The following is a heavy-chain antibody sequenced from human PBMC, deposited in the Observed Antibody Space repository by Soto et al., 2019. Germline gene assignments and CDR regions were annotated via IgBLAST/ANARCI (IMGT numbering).Heavy chain of an antibody. CDR2: IYYSGSA. V-gene: IGHV4-59*01. CDR1: GGSISSYY. Sequence: QVQLQESGPGLVKPSETLSLTCTVSGGSISSYYWSWIRQPPGKGLEWIGYIYYSGSANYNPSLKSRVTISVDTSKNQSSLKLSSVTAADTAVYYWARAISSVSGSYDYWGQGTLVTVSS. CDR3: ARAISSVSGSYDY. J-gene: IGHJ4*02. D-gene: IGHD3-10*01.